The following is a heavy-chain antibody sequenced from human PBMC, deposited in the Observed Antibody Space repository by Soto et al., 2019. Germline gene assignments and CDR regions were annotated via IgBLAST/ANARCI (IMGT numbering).Heavy chain of an antibody. Sequence: EVQLLESGGGLVQPGGSLRLSCGVSGFTFNDFEMNWVRQAPGKGLEWLAYIDGSGTTKKYADSVRGRFTISRDNPNNSLFLQMSSPSAADTAIYYCPRGFGRVNYWGQGPLVSVSS. CDR2: IDGSGTTK. D-gene: IGHD3-10*01. V-gene: IGHV3-48*03. CDR3: PRGFGRVNY. J-gene: IGHJ4*02. CDR1: GFTFNDFE.